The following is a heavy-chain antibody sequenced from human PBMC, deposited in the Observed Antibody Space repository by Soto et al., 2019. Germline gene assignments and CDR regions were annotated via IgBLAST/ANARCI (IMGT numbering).Heavy chain of an antibody. CDR2: IYYSGST. CDR1: GGSISSGGYY. V-gene: IGHV4-31*03. Sequence: PSETLSLTCTVSGGSISSGGYYWSWIRQHPGKGLEWIGYIYYSGSTYYNPSLKSRVTISVDTSKNQFSLKLSSVTAADTAVYYCARGDRYCRSPSCFNWFDPWGQGSLVTVSS. CDR3: ARGDRYCRSPSCFNWFDP. D-gene: IGHD2-2*01. J-gene: IGHJ5*02.